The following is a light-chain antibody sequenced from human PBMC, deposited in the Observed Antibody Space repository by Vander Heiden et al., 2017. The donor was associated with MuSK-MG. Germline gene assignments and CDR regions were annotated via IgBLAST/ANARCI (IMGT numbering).Light chain of an antibody. Sequence: DIQMTQSPSSLSASVGDRVTITCQASQDISNYLNWYQQKPGKAPKLLIYDASNLETGVPSRFRGSGSGTDFTLTMSILQPEDLATYYCQEYDNLPRTFGQGTKVEIK. V-gene: IGKV1-33*01. CDR3: QEYDNLPRT. CDR1: QDISNY. CDR2: DAS. J-gene: IGKJ1*01.